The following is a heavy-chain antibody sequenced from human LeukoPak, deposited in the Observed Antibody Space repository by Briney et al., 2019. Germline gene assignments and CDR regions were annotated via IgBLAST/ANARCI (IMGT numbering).Heavy chain of an antibody. Sequence: SVKVSCKXSGGTFSSYAISWVRQAPRQGLEWMGGIIPIFGTANYSQKFQGRVTITTDESTSTAYMELSSLRSEDTAVYYCARDSLWFGELLRLDPWGQGTLVTVSS. CDR1: GGTFSSYA. J-gene: IGHJ5*02. CDR2: IIPIFGTA. CDR3: ARDSLWFGELLRLDP. V-gene: IGHV1-69*05. D-gene: IGHD3-10*01.